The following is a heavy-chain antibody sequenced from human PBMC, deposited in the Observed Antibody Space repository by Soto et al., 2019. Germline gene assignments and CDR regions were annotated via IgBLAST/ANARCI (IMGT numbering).Heavy chain of an antibody. CDR2: IYPGDSDT. CDR3: ARFTDWLLLDS. V-gene: IGHV5-51*01. J-gene: IGHJ4*02. D-gene: IGHD3-9*01. CDR1: GYSFTTYW. Sequence: GESLKISCKGSGYSFTTYWTAWVRQMPGKGLEWMGIIYPGDSDTRYSPSFQGQVTISADKSISTAYLQWSSLKASDTAMYYCARFTDWLLLDSWGQGTLVTVSS.